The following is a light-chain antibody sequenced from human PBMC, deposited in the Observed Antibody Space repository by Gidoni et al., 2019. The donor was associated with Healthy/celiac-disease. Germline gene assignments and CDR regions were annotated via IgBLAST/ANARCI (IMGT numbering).Light chain of an antibody. CDR1: QSVSSN. CDR2: GAS. J-gene: IGKJ4*01. V-gene: IGKV3-15*01. CDR3: QQYNNWPPLT. Sequence: LSCRASQSVSSNLAWYQQKPGQAPRLLIYGASTRATGIPARFSGSGSGTEFTLTISSLQSEDFADYYCQQYNNWPPLTFGGGTKVEIK.